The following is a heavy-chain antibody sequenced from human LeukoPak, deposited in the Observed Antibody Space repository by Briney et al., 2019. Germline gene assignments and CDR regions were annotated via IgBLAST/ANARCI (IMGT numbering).Heavy chain of an antibody. CDR1: GFTFSSYA. V-gene: IGHV3-23*01. Sequence: PGGSLRLSCAASGFTFSSYAMSWVRQAPGKGLEWVSAIRGSGGSTYYADSVKGRFTISRDNSKNTLYLQMNSLRAEDTAVYYCAKGLPAEWLFYDYYYYGMDVWGQGTTVTVSS. D-gene: IGHD3-3*01. CDR3: AKGLPAEWLFYDYYYYGMDV. J-gene: IGHJ6*02. CDR2: IRGSGGST.